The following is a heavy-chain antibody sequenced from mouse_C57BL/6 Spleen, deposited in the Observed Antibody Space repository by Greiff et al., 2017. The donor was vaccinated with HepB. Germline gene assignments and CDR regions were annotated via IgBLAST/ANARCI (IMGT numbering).Heavy chain of an antibody. CDR3: ARERDRLHPY. CDR1: GYTFTSYG. Sequence: VQLQESGAELARPGASVKLSCKASGYTFTSYGISWVKQRTGQGLEWIGEIYPRSGNTYYNEKFKGKATLTADKSSSTAYMELRSLTSEDSAVYFCARERDRLHPYWGQGTLVTVSA. D-gene: IGHD3-2*02. V-gene: IGHV1-81*01. CDR2: IYPRSGNT. J-gene: IGHJ3*01.